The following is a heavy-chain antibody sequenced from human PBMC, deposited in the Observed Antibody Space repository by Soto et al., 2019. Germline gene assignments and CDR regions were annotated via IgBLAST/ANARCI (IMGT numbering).Heavy chain of an antibody. V-gene: IGHV3-30-3*01. J-gene: IGHJ6*02. CDR1: GFTFSSYA. CDR2: ISYDGSNK. Sequence: GGSLRLSCAASGFTFSSYAMHWVRQAPGKGLEWVAVISYDGSNKYYADSAKGRFTISRDNSKNTLYLQMNSLRAEDTAVYYCARDRMTTVTRYSYYGMDVWGQGTTVTVSS. D-gene: IGHD4-17*01. CDR3: ARDRMTTVTRYSYYGMDV.